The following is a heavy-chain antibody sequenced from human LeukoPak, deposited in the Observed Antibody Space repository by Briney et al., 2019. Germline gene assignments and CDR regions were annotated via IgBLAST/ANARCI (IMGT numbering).Heavy chain of an antibody. CDR2: IKSDGST. Sequence: SGGSLRLSRAASGFTFSTYWMHWVRQAPGKGLVWVSRIKSDGSTNYADSVKGRFTISRDNAKNTVSLQMNSLRPEDTGVYYCARAPSEIGGYFRHWGQGTLVTVSS. J-gene: IGHJ1*01. V-gene: IGHV3-74*01. CDR1: GFTFSTYW. D-gene: IGHD2-15*01. CDR3: ARAPSEIGGYFRH.